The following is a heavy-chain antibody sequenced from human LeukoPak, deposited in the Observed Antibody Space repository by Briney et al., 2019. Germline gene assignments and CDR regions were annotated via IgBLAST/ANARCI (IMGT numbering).Heavy chain of an antibody. CDR3: AREQMYYDILTGYVSNYYYYGMDV. D-gene: IGHD3-9*01. J-gene: IGHJ6*02. CDR2: INPNSGGT. Sequence: ASVKVSCKASGYTFTGYYMHWVRQAPGQGLEWMGRINPNSGGTNYAQKFQGRVTMTRDTSISTAYMELSRLRSGDTAVYYCAREQMYYDILTGYVSNYYYYGMDVRGQGTTVTVSS. CDR1: GYTFTGYY. V-gene: IGHV1-2*06.